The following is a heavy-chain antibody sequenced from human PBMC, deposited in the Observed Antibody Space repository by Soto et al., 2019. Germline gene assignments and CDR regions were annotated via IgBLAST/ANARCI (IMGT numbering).Heavy chain of an antibody. V-gene: IGHV4-34*01. D-gene: IGHD3-9*01. J-gene: IGHJ2*01. Sequence: QVQLQQWGAGPLRPLETLSLTCGVSGGSFSGYYWAWIRQSPGKGLAWIGEINDRGSINYNPSLKSRVSSSVDTSKNHDSLNLRSVPAADSAVYYCAREIHDILTAPPWVSDFDLWGRGTLVTVSS. CDR2: INDRGSI. CDR1: GGSFSGYY. CDR3: AREIHDILTAPPWVSDFDL.